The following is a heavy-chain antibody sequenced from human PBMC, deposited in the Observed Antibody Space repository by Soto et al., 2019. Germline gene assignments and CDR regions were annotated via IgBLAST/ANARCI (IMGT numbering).Heavy chain of an antibody. Sequence: QVQLVQSGAEVKKPGASVKVSCKASGYSFTDYHIHWVRQAPGQGLEWLGRINPKSGGTSTAQKFQGWVTMTTDTSISTASMELTRLTSDDTAIYYCARGYSTDCSHGVCSFFYTHDMDVWGQGTTVTVSS. J-gene: IGHJ6*01. CDR3: ARGYSTDCSHGVCSFFYTHDMDV. D-gene: IGHD2-8*01. CDR2: INPKSGGT. V-gene: IGHV1-2*04. CDR1: GYSFTDYH.